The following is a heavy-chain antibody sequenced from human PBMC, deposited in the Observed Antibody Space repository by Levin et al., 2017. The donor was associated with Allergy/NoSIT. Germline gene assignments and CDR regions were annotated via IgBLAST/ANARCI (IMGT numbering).Heavy chain of an antibody. CDR1: GFTFSSYW. J-gene: IGHJ4*02. CDR3: ARDKGDYCDSSGYYGGGEIDY. D-gene: IGHD3-22*01. Sequence: GGSLRLSCAASGFTFSSYWMHWVRQAPGKGLVWVSRINSDGSSTSYADSVKGRFTISRDNAKNTLYLQMNSLRAEDTAVYYCARDKGDYCDSSGYYGGGEIDYWGQGTLVTVSS. V-gene: IGHV3-74*01. CDR2: INSDGSST.